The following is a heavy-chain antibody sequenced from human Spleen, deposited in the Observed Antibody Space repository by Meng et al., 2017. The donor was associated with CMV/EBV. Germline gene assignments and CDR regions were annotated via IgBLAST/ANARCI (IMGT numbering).Heavy chain of an antibody. Sequence: SGYGFTSYWIGWVRQMPGKGLEWMGIIYPGDSDTRYSPSFQGQVTISADKSISTAYLQWSSLKASDTAMYYCARQFTGSGSSSPGDYWGQGTLVTVSS. D-gene: IGHD3-10*01. CDR2: IYPGDSDT. V-gene: IGHV5-51*01. CDR1: GYGFTSYW. CDR3: ARQFTGSGSSSPGDY. J-gene: IGHJ4*02.